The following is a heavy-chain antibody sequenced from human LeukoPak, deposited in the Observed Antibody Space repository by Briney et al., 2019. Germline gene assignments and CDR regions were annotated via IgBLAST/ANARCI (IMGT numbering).Heavy chain of an antibody. D-gene: IGHD6-13*01. V-gene: IGHV4-59*08. J-gene: IGHJ1*01. CDR3: ARHSSWTEYFQH. CDR1: GGSISSYY. CDR2: IYYSGST. Sequence: SETLSLTCTVSGGSISSYYWSWIRQPPGKGLEWIGYIYYSGSTNYNPSLKSRVTISVDTSKNQFSLKLSSVTAADTAVYYRARHSSWTEYFQHWGQGTLVTVSS.